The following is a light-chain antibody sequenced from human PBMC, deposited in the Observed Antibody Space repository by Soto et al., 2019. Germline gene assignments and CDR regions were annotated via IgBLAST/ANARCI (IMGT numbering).Light chain of an antibody. V-gene: IGKV3-20*01. CDR1: QSVSSSH. Sequence: EIVLTQSPGTLSLSPGERATLSCRTSQSVSSSHLVWYQQKPGQPPRLLIYGASSRATDISDRFSGSGSGTDLTLTIRRLEPEEFAVYYCQQCCISPPTFGQGTKVEIK. CDR3: QQCCISPPT. CDR2: GAS. J-gene: IGKJ1*01.